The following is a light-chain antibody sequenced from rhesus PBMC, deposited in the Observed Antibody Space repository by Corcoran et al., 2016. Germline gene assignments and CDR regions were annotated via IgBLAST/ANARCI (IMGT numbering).Light chain of an antibody. CDR1: QSVSSN. Sequence: EIVMTQSPATLSLSPGERATLSCRASQSVSSNLAWYQQKPGQAPRLLIYGAFSRAPGIPGKFSGRGSGADFTLPISSLEPEDVAVYYCLQHSNWPLTFGGGTKVELK. J-gene: IGKJ4*01. CDR3: LQHSNWPLT. V-gene: IGKV3-24*01. CDR2: GAF.